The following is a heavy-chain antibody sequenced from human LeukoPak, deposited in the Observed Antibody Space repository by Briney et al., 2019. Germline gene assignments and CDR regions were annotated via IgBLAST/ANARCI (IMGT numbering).Heavy chain of an antibody. CDR1: GGSISSGDYY. CDR2: ISNRGRT. V-gene: IGHV4-31*03. J-gene: IGHJ4*02. Sequence: SQTLSLTCTVSGGSISSGDYYWSWIRQHPGKGLEWIGYISNRGRTYYNPSLKSRLTISVDTSKNQFSLKLSSVTAADTAVYHCARENSRAGYTVFDYWGQGTLVTVSS. D-gene: IGHD5-24*01. CDR3: ARENSRAGYTVFDY.